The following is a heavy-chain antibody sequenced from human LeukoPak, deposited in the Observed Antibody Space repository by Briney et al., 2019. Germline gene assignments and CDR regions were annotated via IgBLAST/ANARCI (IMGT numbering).Heavy chain of an antibody. D-gene: IGHD6-13*01. Sequence: GESLKISCKGSGYSFTSYWIAWVRQMPGTGLEWMGIISPGDSATRYSPSFQGQVTISADKSISTAYLQWSSLKASDTAMYYCARHPIAAAGSTRGFDYWGQGTLVTVSS. J-gene: IGHJ4*02. CDR3: ARHPIAAAGSTRGFDY. V-gene: IGHV5-51*01. CDR1: GYSFTSYW. CDR2: ISPGDSAT.